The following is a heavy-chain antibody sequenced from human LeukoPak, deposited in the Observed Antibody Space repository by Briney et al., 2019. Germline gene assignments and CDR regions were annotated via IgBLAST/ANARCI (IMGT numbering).Heavy chain of an antibody. V-gene: IGHV4-39*07. CDR2: IYYSGST. CDR3: ARAGGEVVS. J-gene: IGHJ4*02. Sequence: PSETLSLTCTVSGGSISSSSYYWGWIRQPPGKGLEWIGSIYYSGSTYYNPSLKSRVTISVDTSKNQFSLKLSSVTAADTAVYYCARAGGEVVSWGQGTLVTVSS. CDR1: GGSISSSSYY. D-gene: IGHD3-16*01.